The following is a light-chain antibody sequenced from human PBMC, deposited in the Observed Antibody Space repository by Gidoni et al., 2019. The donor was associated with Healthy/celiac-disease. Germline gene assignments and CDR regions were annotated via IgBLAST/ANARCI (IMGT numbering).Light chain of an antibody. V-gene: IGLV3-1*01. CDR1: NVGDKY. CDR2: QDS. CDR3: QAWDSSTVV. J-gene: IGLJ2*01. Sequence: SYELTQPPSVSLSPGQTASITCSGDNVGDKYACWYQQKPGQSPVLVIYQDSKRPSGIPERFSGSNSGNTATLTISGTQAMDEADYYCQAWDSSTVVFGGGTKLTVL.